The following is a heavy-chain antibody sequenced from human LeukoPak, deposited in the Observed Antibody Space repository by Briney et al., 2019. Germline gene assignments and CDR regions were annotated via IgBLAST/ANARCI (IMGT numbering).Heavy chain of an antibody. J-gene: IGHJ4*02. V-gene: IGHV1-69*06. CDR2: IIPIFGTA. D-gene: IGHD3-10*01. CDR1: GGTFSSYA. Sequence: GSSVKVSCKASGGTFSSYAISWVRQAPGQGLEWMGGIIPIFGTANYAQKFQGRVTITADKSTSTAYMDLSSLRSEDTAVYYCARVPGSGSYYGDPYFDYWGQGTLVTVSS. CDR3: ARVPGSGSYYGDPYFDY.